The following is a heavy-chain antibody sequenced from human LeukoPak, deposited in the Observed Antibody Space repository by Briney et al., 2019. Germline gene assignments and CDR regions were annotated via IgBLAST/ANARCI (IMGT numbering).Heavy chain of an antibody. J-gene: IGHJ4*02. Sequence: GASVKVSCMASGYTFTSYGISWVRQAPGQGLEWMGWISAYNGNTNYAQKLQGRVTMTTDTSTSTAYMELRSLRSDDTAVYYCARGGYCSSTSCYTPFDYWGQGTLVTVSS. CDR2: ISAYNGNT. CDR3: ARGGYCSSTSCYTPFDY. CDR1: GYTFTSYG. V-gene: IGHV1-18*01. D-gene: IGHD2-2*02.